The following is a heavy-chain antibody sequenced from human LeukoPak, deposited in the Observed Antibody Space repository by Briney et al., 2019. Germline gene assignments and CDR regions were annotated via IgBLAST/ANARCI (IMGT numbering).Heavy chain of an antibody. CDR2: INPSGGST. CDR3: ARDGSGLGGSGCKYYFDY. CDR1: GYTFTSYY. D-gene: IGHD2-15*01. J-gene: IGHJ4*02. Sequence: ASVKVSCKASGYTFTSYYMHWVRQAPGQGLEGMGIINPSGGSTSYAQKFQGRVTMTRDMSTSTVYMELSSLRSEDTAVYYCARDGSGLGGSGCKYYFDYWGQGTLVTVSS. V-gene: IGHV1-46*01.